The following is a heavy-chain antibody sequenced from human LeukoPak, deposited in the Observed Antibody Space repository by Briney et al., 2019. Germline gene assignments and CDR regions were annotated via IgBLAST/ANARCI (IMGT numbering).Heavy chain of an antibody. Sequence: GTSLRLSCAASGRTVSSNYMSWVRQAPGKGLVWVSIIYSGGSTYYADSVKGRFTISRDNPKNTLYLQMNSLRAEDTAVYYCARIRGGWYIDYWGQGTLVTVSS. CDR3: ARIRGGWYIDY. V-gene: IGHV3-53*01. J-gene: IGHJ4*02. CDR2: IYSGGST. D-gene: IGHD3-10*01. CDR1: GRTVSSNY.